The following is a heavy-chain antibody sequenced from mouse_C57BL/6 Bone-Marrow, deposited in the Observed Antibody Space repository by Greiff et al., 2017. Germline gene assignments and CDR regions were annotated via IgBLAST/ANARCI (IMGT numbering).Heavy chain of an antibody. CDR2: IRSKSNNYAT. D-gene: IGHD1-1*01. V-gene: IGHV10-1*01. J-gene: IGHJ1*03. Sequence: EVQLVESGGGLVQPKGSLKLSCAASGFSFNTYAMNWVRQAPGKGLEWVARIRSKSNNYATYYADSVKDRFTISRGDSESMLYLQMNNLKTEDTAMYYCVRVYYGSSYWYFDVWGTGTTVTVSS. CDR1: GFSFNTYA. CDR3: VRVYYGSSYWYFDV.